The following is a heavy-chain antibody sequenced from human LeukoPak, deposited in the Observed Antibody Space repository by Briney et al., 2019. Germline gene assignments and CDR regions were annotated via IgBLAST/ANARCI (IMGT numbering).Heavy chain of an antibody. Sequence: SETLSLTCTVSGDSISSGDYYWGWVRQPPGKGLEWIGNIFYSGSTYYSPSLKSRVTISLDTSRNQFSLKLSSVTAADTAVYYCARTESGSGYHYWGQGTLVTVSS. V-gene: IGHV4-39*07. CDR1: GDSISSGDYY. D-gene: IGHD5-12*01. CDR2: IFYSGST. J-gene: IGHJ4*02. CDR3: ARTESGSGYHY.